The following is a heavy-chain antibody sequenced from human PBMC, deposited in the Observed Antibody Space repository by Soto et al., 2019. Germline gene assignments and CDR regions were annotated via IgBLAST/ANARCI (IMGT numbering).Heavy chain of an antibody. V-gene: IGHV4-30-4*01. CDR1: GGSISSGDYY. CDR3: ARTPNNYDILTCYYLQWFDP. D-gene: IGHD3-9*01. Sequence: QVQLQESGPGLVKPSQTLSLTCTVSGGSISSGDYYWSWIRQPPGKGLEWMGYIYYSVSTYYNPSLKSRVTISVDTSKSQFSLKLSSVTAADTAVYYWARTPNNYDILTCYYLQWFDPWGQGTLVTVSS. J-gene: IGHJ5*02. CDR2: IYYSVST.